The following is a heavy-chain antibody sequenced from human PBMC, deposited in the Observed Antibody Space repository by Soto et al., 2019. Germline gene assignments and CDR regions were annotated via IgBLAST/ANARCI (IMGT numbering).Heavy chain of an antibody. J-gene: IGHJ6*02. Sequence: ASVKVSCKASGYTFTSYDINWVRQATGQGLEWMGWMNPNSGNTSYAQKFQGRVTMTRDTSISTVYMELSSLRAEDTAVYYCARDGGDSPLYYGMDVWGQGTTVTVSS. D-gene: IGHD2-21*01. V-gene: IGHV1-8*01. CDR1: GYTFTSYD. CDR3: ARDGGDSPLYYGMDV. CDR2: MNPNSGNT.